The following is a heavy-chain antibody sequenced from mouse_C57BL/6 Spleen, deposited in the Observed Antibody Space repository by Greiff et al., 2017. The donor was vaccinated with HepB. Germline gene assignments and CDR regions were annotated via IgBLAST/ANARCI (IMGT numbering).Heavy chain of an antibody. CDR1: GYTFTDYY. CDR2: INPNNGGT. CDR3: ARELGRWYFDV. Sequence: VQLKESGPELVKPGASVKISCKASGYTFTDYYMNWVKQSHGKSLEWIGDINPNNGGTSYNQKFKGKATLTVDKSSSTAYMELRSLTSEDSAVYYCARELGRWYFDVWGTGTTVTVSS. J-gene: IGHJ1*03. D-gene: IGHD4-1*01. V-gene: IGHV1-26*01.